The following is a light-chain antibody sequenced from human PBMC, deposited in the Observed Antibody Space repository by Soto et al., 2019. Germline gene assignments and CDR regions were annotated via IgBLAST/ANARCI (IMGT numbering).Light chain of an antibody. CDR3: CSYAGSSTYG. CDR2: EVG. V-gene: IGLV2-23*02. CDR1: SSEDGSYNL. J-gene: IGLJ1*01. Sequence: QSALTQPASVSGSPGQSITISCTGTSSEDGSYNLVSWYQQHPGKAPKLMIYEVGKRPSGVSNRFSGSKSGNTASLTISGLQAEYEADYYCCSYAGSSTYGFGTGTKVTV.